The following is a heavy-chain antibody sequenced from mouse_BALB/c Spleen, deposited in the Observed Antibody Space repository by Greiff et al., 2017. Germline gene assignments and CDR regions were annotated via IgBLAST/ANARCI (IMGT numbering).Heavy chain of an antibody. J-gene: IGHJ4*01. CDR2: IWSGGST. D-gene: IGHD2-1*01. Sequence: VQLQQSGPGLVQPSQSLSITCTVSGFSLTSYGVHWVRQSPGKGLEWLGVIWSGGSTDYNAAFISRLSISKDNSKSQVFFKMNSLQADDTAIYYCARIYYGNYLGYYAMDYWGQGTSVTVSS. V-gene: IGHV2-4-1*01. CDR1: GFSLTSYG. CDR3: ARIYYGNYLGYYAMDY.